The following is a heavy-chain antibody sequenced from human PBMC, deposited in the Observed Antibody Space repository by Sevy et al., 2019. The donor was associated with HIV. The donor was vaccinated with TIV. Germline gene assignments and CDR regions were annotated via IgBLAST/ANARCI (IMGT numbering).Heavy chain of an antibody. J-gene: IGHJ4*02. CDR2: IKKKGFGGTI. D-gene: IGHD1-7*01. Sequence: GGSLRLSCRTSGFNFGDYAMSWVRQAPGKGPEWVGFIKKKGFGGTIEYAASVKGRFILSRDDSQGIAYLQMNSLKTEDTAMYYCTRGVAGTTFYWGQRTLVTVSS. CDR1: GFNFGDYA. CDR3: TRGVAGTTFY. V-gene: IGHV3-49*04.